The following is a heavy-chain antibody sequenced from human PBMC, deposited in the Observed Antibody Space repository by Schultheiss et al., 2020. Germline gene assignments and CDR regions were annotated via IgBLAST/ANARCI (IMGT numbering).Heavy chain of an antibody. Sequence: GGSLTLSCAASGFTFSSYGMHWVRQAPGKGLEWVAVISYDGSNKYYADSVKGRFTISRDNSKNTLYLQMNSLRAEDTAVYYCAKDHWEYSSSQNSDYWGQGTLVTVSS. J-gene: IGHJ4*02. CDR2: ISYDGSNK. CDR1: GFTFSSYG. CDR3: AKDHWEYSSSQNSDY. V-gene: IGHV3-30*18. D-gene: IGHD6-13*01.